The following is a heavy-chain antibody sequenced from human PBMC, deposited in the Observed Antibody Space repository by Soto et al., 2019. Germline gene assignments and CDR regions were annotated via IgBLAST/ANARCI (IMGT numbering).Heavy chain of an antibody. Sequence: GASVKVSCKASGGTFSSYAISWVRQAPGQGLEWMGGIIPIFGTANYAQKFQGRFTITADESTSTAYMELSSLRPEDTAVYYCASDRYCSGGSCYPPWYYGMDVWGQGTTVTVSS. CDR2: IIPIFGTA. D-gene: IGHD2-15*01. J-gene: IGHJ6*02. V-gene: IGHV1-69*13. CDR1: GGTFSSYA. CDR3: ASDRYCSGGSCYPPWYYGMDV.